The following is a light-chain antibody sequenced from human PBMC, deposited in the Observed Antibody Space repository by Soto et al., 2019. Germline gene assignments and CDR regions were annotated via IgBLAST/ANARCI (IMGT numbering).Light chain of an antibody. V-gene: IGKV3-20*01. CDR2: DAS. CDR1: QTVSSIY. CDR3: QQYGSSLIT. J-gene: IGKJ5*01. Sequence: EIVLTQSPGTLSLSPGERATLSCRASQTVSSIYLAWYQQKPGQAPRLLIYDASSRATGIPDRFSGSGSGTDFTLTISRLEPEDFAVYYCQQYGSSLITFGQGTRLEIK.